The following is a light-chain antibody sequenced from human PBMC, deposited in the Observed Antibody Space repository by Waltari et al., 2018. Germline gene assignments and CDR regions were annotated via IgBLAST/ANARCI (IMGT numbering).Light chain of an antibody. Sequence: SSELTQDPAVSVALGQPVRITCQGDSLRRYYASWYQQRPGQAPFLVLYCHDNRPSGIPDRFSGSTSGNTASLTITRAQAEDAGVYYCLSRDSSSTRVFGGGTTLTV. J-gene: IGLJ3*02. CDR3: LSRDSSSTRV. CDR1: SLRRYY. V-gene: IGLV3-19*01. CDR2: CHD.